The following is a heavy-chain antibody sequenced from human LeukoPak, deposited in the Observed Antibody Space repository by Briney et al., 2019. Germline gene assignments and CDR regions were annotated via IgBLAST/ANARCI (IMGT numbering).Heavy chain of an antibody. CDR1: GGSTSNSF. V-gene: IGHV4-4*07. J-gene: IGHJ4*02. CDR3: ARAPGGCGGTCASDY. Sequence: SETLSLTCTVSGGSTSNSFWSWIRQPAGKGLEWIGRIYTDGSTNSNPSLRSRLTMSLDTSNNQVSLKLTSVTAADSAAYFCARAPGGCGGTCASDYWGQGILVTVAS. CDR2: IYTDGST. D-gene: IGHD2-15*01.